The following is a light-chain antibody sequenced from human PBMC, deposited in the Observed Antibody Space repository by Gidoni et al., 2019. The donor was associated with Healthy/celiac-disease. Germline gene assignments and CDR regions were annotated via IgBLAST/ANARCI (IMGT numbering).Light chain of an antibody. Sequence: DIKLIQSPSSLSASVEDRVTTTCRASQRIRNDLGWYQQKQGKAPKHLIYAASSLQSGVPSRFSGSGSGTEFTLTSSSLQPEDFATYCCLQHNSYPRTFXGXTKVEIK. CDR1: QRIRND. J-gene: IGKJ4*01. V-gene: IGKV1-17*01. CDR3: LQHNSYPRT. CDR2: AAS.